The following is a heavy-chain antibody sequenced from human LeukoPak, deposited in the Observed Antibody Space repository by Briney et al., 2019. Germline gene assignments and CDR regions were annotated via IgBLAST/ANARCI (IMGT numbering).Heavy chain of an antibody. CDR1: GGSFSGYY. Sequence: KPSETLSLTCAVYGGSFSGYYWSWIRQPPGKGLEWIGEINHSGSTNYNPSLKSRVTISVDTSKNQFSLKVSSVTAADTAVYYCARAGANGIEAAGSLRYWGQGTLVTVSS. J-gene: IGHJ4*02. V-gene: IGHV4-34*01. CDR2: INHSGST. D-gene: IGHD6-13*01. CDR3: ARAGANGIEAAGSLRY.